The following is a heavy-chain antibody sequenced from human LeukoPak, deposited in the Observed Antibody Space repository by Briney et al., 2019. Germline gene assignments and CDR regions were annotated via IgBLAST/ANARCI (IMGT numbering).Heavy chain of an antibody. CDR3: ARNSQWLGPIDY. D-gene: IGHD6-19*01. Sequence: SETLSLTCAVYGGSFSGYYWSWIRQPPGKGLEWIGEINHSGSTNYNPSLKSRVTISVDTSKNQFSLKLSSVTAADTAVYYCARNSQWLGPIDYWGQGTLVTVSS. CDR1: GGSFSGYY. V-gene: IGHV4-34*01. J-gene: IGHJ4*02. CDR2: INHSGST.